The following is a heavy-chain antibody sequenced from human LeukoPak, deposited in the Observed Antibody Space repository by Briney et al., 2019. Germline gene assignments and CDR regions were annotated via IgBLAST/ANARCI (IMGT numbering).Heavy chain of an antibody. V-gene: IGHV3-74*01. Sequence: PGGSLRLSCAASGFTFSSHWLHWVRQAPGKGLVWVSRINSDGSSTSYADSVKGRFTISRDNAKNTLYLQMNSLRAEDTAVYYCARAVAGTGYYYYYMDVWGKGTTVTISS. CDR2: INSDGSST. CDR1: GFTFSSHW. J-gene: IGHJ6*03. D-gene: IGHD6-19*01. CDR3: ARAVAGTGYYYYYMDV.